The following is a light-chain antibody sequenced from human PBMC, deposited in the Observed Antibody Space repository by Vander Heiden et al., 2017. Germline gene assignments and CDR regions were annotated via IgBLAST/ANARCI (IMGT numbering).Light chain of an antibody. CDR3: QHYNSYSPWT. Sequence: DIQMTQSPSTLSASVGDRVTITCRASQSISSWLAWYQQKPGKAPKLLIYKASSLESGVPSRFSGSGYGTEFTLTISSRQPDDFATYYCQHYNSYSPWTFGQGTKVEIK. CDR2: KAS. CDR1: QSISSW. V-gene: IGKV1-5*03. J-gene: IGKJ1*01.